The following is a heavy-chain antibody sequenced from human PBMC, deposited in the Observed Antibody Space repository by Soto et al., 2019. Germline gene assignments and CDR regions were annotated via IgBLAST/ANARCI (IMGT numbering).Heavy chain of an antibody. CDR1: GGTFSSYA. CDR2: IIPIFGTA. V-gene: IGHV1-69*13. Sequence: SVKVSCKASGGTFSSYAISWVRQASGQGLEWMGGIIPIFGTANYAQKFQGRVTITADESTSTAYMELSSLRSEDTAVYYCASVCRGGSCYPGFDYWGQGTLVTVSS. D-gene: IGHD2-15*01. J-gene: IGHJ4*02. CDR3: ASVCRGGSCYPGFDY.